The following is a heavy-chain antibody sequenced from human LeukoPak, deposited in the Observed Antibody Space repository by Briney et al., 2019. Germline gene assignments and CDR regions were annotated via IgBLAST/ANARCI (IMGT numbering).Heavy chain of an antibody. Sequence: ASAKVSCKTSGYTFTSYDMNWVRQAAGQGLEWMGWTSPNTGYIYYARKFQGRMTMATNTATRTVYMELSSLRSEDTAVYYCATSRYCSNGVCPFDYWGQGTLVTVSS. CDR3: ATSRYCSNGVCPFDY. D-gene: IGHD2-8*01. V-gene: IGHV1-8*01. J-gene: IGHJ4*02. CDR1: GYTFTSYD. CDR2: TSPNTGYI.